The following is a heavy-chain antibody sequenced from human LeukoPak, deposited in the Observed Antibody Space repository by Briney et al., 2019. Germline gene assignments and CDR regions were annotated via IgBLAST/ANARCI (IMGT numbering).Heavy chain of an antibody. J-gene: IGHJ4*02. CDR2: INWNGGST. V-gene: IGHV3-20*04. CDR1: GFTFSSDG. Sequence: PGRSLRLSCAASGFTFSSDGMQWVRQIPGKGLEWVSGINWNGGSTGYADSVKGRFTISRDNAKNSLYLQMNSLRAEDMAVYYCARKNGLDYWGQGTLVTVSS. CDR3: ARKNGLDY.